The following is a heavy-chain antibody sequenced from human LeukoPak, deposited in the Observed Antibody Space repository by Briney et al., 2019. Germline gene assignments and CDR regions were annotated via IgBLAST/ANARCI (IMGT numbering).Heavy chain of an antibody. J-gene: IGHJ3*02. CDR1: GFTLSSYW. Sequence: GGSLRLSCAASGFTLSSYWMSWVRQAPGKGLEWVANIKEDGSEKYYVDSVKGRFTISRDNARNSVYLQMNNLRVEDTAVYYCARGRAAAGTDAFDIWGQGTMVTVSS. D-gene: IGHD6-13*01. CDR2: IKEDGSEK. V-gene: IGHV3-7*01. CDR3: ARGRAAAGTDAFDI.